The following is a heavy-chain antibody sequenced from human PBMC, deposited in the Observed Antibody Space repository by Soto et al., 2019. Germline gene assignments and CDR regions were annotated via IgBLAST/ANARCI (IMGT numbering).Heavy chain of an antibody. CDR3: ARLGRFLGSPYGMDV. Sequence: PGESLKISCKGSGYSFTSYWISWVRQMPGKGLEWMGRIDPSDSYTNYSPSFQGHVTISADKSISTAYLQWSSLKASDTAMYYCARLGRFLGSPYGMDVWGQGTTVTVSS. CDR1: GYSFTSYW. J-gene: IGHJ6*02. D-gene: IGHD3-3*01. V-gene: IGHV5-10-1*01. CDR2: IDPSDSYT.